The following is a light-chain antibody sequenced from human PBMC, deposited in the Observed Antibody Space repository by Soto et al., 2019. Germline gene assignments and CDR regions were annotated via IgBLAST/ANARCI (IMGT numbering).Light chain of an antibody. CDR1: QSISIW. CDR3: QQYDSYSPWT. Sequence: DIQTTQSPSTLSASVGDRVTITCRASQSISIWLAWYQQKPGKAPKLLIYDASNLESGVPSRFTGSGAGTEFTLTISSLQPDDFATYYCQQYDSYSPWTFGQGTKVEIK. V-gene: IGKV1-5*01. J-gene: IGKJ1*01. CDR2: DAS.